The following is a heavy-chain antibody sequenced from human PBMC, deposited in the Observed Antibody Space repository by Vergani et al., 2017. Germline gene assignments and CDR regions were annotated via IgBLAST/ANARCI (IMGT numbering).Heavy chain of an antibody. CDR3: ARDPPVRGGSSFFDP. D-gene: IGHD2-15*01. Sequence: VQLVQSGGGLVQPGRSLRLSCAASGFTFDDYAMHWVRQAPGKGLEWVSGISWNSGSTGYADSVKGRFTISRDNAKNSLYLQMNSLRAEDTAVYYCARDPPVRGGSSFFDPWGQGTLVTVSS. V-gene: IGHV3-9*01. CDR2: ISWNSGST. J-gene: IGHJ5*02. CDR1: GFTFDDYA.